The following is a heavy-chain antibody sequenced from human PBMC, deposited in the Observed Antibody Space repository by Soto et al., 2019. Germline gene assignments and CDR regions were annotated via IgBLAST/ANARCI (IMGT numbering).Heavy chain of an antibody. CDR3: ARDTPYCSGGSCYLDY. D-gene: IGHD2-15*01. CDR2: INHSGST. CDR1: GGSFSGYY. Sequence: VQLQQWGAGLLKPSETLSLTCAVYGGSFSGYYWSWIRQPPGKGLEWIGEINHSGSTNYNPSLKSGVTISVDTSKNPFSLKLSSVTAADTAVYYCARDTPYCSGGSCYLDYWGQGTLVTVSS. J-gene: IGHJ4*02. V-gene: IGHV4-34*01.